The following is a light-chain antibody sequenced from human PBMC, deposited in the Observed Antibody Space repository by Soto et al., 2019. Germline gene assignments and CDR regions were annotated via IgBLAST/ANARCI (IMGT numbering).Light chain of an antibody. CDR2: YTS. CDR3: ATWDDNVDGFF. J-gene: IGLJ1*01. Sequence: QSVLTQPPSVSGAPGQRVTISCTWNSSNIGTGGYDVHWYQKRLDTAPKLVIYYTSRRPSGVPDRFSGSKSGTSASLAISGLQPEDEADYYCATWDDNVDGFFFGPGTKLTVL. CDR1: SSNIGTGGYD. V-gene: IGLV1-40*01.